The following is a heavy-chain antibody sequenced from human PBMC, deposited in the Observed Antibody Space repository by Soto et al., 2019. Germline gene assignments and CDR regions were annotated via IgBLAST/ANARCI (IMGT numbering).Heavy chain of an antibody. CDR2: IYPGDSDT. Sequence: EVQLVQSGAEVKKPGESLKISCKGSGYSFTSYWIGWVRQMPGKGLEWMGIIYPGDSDTRYSPSFQGQVTISADKSISAAYLQWSSRMASDTAMYYCAGGGGRGLIIRTRDYYGMDVWGQGTTVTVSS. V-gene: IGHV5-51*01. CDR3: AGGGGRGLIIRTRDYYGMDV. D-gene: IGHD3-10*01. CDR1: GYSFTSYW. J-gene: IGHJ6*02.